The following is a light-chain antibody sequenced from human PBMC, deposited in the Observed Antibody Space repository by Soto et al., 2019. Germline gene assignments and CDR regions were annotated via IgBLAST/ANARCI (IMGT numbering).Light chain of an antibody. V-gene: IGKV1-39*01. J-gene: IGKJ5*01. CDR2: AAS. Sequence: IQMTQSPSSLSATVGERVTISCRASQTIDTYLNWYQHIPGKAPKLLIYAASNLQSGVPSRFSGSGSGTDFTLTISSLQPEDFATYYCQQSYLSPNTFGQGTRLEIK. CDR1: QTIDTY. CDR3: QQSYLSPNT.